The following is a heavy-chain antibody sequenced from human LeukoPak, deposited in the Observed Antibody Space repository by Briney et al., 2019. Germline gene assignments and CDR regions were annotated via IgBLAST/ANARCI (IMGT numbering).Heavy chain of an antibody. V-gene: IGHV1-8*03. CDR1: GYTFTSYD. CDR3: ARGLTVGATIDY. J-gene: IGHJ4*02. Sequence: ASVKVSCKASGYTFTSYDINWVRQATGQGLEWMGWMNPNSGNTGYAQKFQGRVTITRNTSISTAYMELSSLRSEDTAVYYCARGLTVGATIDYWGQGTLVTVSS. CDR2: MNPNSGNT. D-gene: IGHD1-26*01.